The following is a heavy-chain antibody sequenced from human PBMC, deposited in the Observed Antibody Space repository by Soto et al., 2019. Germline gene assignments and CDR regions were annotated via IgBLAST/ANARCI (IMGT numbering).Heavy chain of an antibody. Sequence: GGSLRLSCAVSGFTFSAFAMYWVRQAPGKGLEWVALISYDGRNEDYADSVKGRFTISRDNSKNTLFLQMSSLSAEDTAVYYCAKGVVREPAYFDYWGQGTLVTVSS. CDR2: ISYDGRNE. J-gene: IGHJ4*02. D-gene: IGHD3-10*01. V-gene: IGHV3-30*18. CDR1: GFTFSAFA. CDR3: AKGVVREPAYFDY.